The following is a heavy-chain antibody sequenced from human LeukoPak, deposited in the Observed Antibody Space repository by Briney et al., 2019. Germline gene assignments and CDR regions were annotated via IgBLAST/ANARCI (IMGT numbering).Heavy chain of an antibody. V-gene: IGHV1-8*01. CDR3: ARWGDSYYAWRKPKNDY. Sequence: ASVKVSCKASGYTFTSYDINWVRQATGQGLEWMGWMNPNSGNTGYAQKFQGRVTMTRNTSISTAYMELSSLRSDDTAVYYCARWGDSYYAWRKPKNDYWGQGTLVTVSS. J-gene: IGHJ4*02. CDR1: GYTFTSYD. CDR2: MNPNSGNT. D-gene: IGHD3-3*01.